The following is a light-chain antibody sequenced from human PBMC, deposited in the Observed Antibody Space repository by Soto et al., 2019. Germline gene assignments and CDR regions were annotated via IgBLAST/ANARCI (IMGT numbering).Light chain of an antibody. J-gene: IGKJ4*01. Sequence: DIQLTQSPSSLSASVGDRVTITCQASQDINNYLVWYQQKPGKAPKLLIYAASALQTGVSSRFSGSGYGTDFALTISNLQPEDFASYFCQQLYSYPLTFGGGTTV. CDR2: AAS. CDR3: QQLYSYPLT. CDR1: QDINNY. V-gene: IGKV1-9*01.